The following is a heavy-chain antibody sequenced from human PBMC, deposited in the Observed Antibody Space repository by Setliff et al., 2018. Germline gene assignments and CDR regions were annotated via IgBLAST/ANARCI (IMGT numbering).Heavy chain of an antibody. CDR1: GGSFSTYY. Sequence: PSETLSLTCAVYGGSFSTYYWGWIRQPPGKGLEWIGSIYHSGSTNYNPSLKSRVTISVETSKNQFSLKLSSVTAADTALYYCTVYNTGSSKDHYWGQGTPVTVSS. V-gene: IGHV4-34*01. D-gene: IGHD1-20*01. J-gene: IGHJ4*02. CDR2: IYHSGST. CDR3: TVYNTGSSKDHY.